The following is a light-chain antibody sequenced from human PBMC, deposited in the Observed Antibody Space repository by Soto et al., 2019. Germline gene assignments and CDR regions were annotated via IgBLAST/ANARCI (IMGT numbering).Light chain of an antibody. J-gene: IGKJ1*01. CDR2: DAS. V-gene: IGKV3-11*01. CDR1: QSVRNY. CDR3: QQRSKMPLT. Sequence: EIVLTQSPATLSLSPGETATLSCRASQSVRNYLAWYQQKPGQASRLLIYDASNRATGIPARFSGTGSETDFTLTISSLEPEDFAIYYCQQRSKMPLTFGHGTKVDLK.